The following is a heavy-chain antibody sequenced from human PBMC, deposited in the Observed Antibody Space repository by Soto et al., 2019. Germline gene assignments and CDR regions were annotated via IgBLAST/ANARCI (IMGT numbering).Heavy chain of an antibody. CDR3: ARPTYYYDSSGPPAY. CDR1: GGSISSSSYY. Sequence: PSETLSLTCTVSGGSISSSSYYWGWIRQPPGEGLEWLGNINYRGTSYHNPSLKSRVTISVDTSKNQFSLKLSSVTAADTAVYYCARPTYYYDSSGPPAYWGQGTLVTVSS. V-gene: IGHV4-39*01. CDR2: INYRGTS. J-gene: IGHJ4*01. D-gene: IGHD3-22*01.